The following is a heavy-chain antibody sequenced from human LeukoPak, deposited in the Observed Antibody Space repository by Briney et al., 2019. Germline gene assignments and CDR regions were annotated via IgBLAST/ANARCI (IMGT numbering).Heavy chain of an antibody. CDR3: AREYTAMVTAYFDY. Sequence: GGSLRLSCAASGFTFSSYEMNWVRQAPGKGLGWVSGISWNSGSIGYADSVKGRFTISRDNAKNSLYLQMNSLRAEDTALYYCAREYTAMVTAYFDYWGQGTLVTVSS. J-gene: IGHJ4*02. CDR2: ISWNSGSI. D-gene: IGHD5-18*01. CDR1: GFTFSSYE. V-gene: IGHV3-9*01.